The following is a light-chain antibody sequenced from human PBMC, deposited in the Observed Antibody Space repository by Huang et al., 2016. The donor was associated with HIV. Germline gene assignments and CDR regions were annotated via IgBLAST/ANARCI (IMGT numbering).Light chain of an antibody. J-gene: IGKJ1*01. CDR3: QKYSNWPRT. CDR2: VSS. V-gene: IGKV3-15*01. CDR1: QHVDTD. Sequence: EIVMTQSPATLSGSPGERAALSCRASQHVDTDLAGYQQKPGQAPRLIVDVSSTRATGIPAKFGGSGAETEFTHTIISLQSEDFAVDYCQKYSNWPRTFGPGTKVDIK.